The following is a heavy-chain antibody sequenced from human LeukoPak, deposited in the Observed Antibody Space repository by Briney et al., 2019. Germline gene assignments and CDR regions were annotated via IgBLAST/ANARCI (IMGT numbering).Heavy chain of an antibody. V-gene: IGHV3-11*04. D-gene: IGHD4-17*01. J-gene: IGHJ5*02. CDR1: GFTFNDYY. CDR3: ARGATTTRFGRFDP. CDR2: ISSSGSTI. Sequence: GGSLRLSCAASGFTFNDYYMNWIRQAPGKGLEWVSYISSSGSTIYYADSVKGRFTISRDNPKKSLYLQMNSLRAEDTAVYYCARGATTTRFGRFDPWGQGTLVIVSS.